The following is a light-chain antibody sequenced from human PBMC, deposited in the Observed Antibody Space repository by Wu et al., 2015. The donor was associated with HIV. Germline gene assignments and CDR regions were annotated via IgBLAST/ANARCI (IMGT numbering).Light chain of an antibody. J-gene: IGKJ1*01. CDR2: GAS. Sequence: EVVMTQSPVTLSVSPGERVTLSCRASQSVGGDVAWYQQKPGQAPRLLIYGASTRATGIPARFSGSGSGTEFTLTISSLQSEDFAVYYCQQYGPSPRTWTFGQGTKVEIK. CDR1: QSVGGD. V-gene: IGKV3-15*01. CDR3: QQYGPSPRTWT.